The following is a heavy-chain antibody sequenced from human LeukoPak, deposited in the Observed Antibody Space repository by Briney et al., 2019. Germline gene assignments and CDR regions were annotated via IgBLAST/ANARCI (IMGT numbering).Heavy chain of an antibody. CDR1: GGSISSSSYY. V-gene: IGHV4-39*07. Sequence: SETLSLTCTVSGGSISSSSYYWGWIRQPPGKGLEWIGSIYYSGSTYYNPSLKSRVTISVDTSKNQFSLKLSSVTAADTAVYYCARGRIGLYYLDYWGQGTLVTVSS. CDR3: ARGRIGLYYLDY. D-gene: IGHD3-16*02. J-gene: IGHJ4*02. CDR2: IYYSGST.